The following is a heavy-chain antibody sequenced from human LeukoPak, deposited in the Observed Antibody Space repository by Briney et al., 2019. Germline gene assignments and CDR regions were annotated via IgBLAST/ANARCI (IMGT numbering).Heavy chain of an antibody. CDR2: LSGSGGST. CDR3: AKGFYGSGSVDV. Sequence: GGSLRLSCAASGFTFSNYAMTWVRQAPGKGLEWVSGLSGSGGSTYYADSVKGRFTISRDNSKNTLYLQMNSLRAEDTAVYFCAKGFYGSGSVDVWGKGTTVTVSS. V-gene: IGHV3-23*01. J-gene: IGHJ6*04. D-gene: IGHD3-10*01. CDR1: GFTFSNYA.